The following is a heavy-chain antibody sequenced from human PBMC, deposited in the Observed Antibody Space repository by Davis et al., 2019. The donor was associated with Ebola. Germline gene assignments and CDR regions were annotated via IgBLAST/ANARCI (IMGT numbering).Heavy chain of an antibody. CDR1: GASFSGYY. V-gene: IGHV4-34*01. CDR2: INHSGST. CDR3: ARVRMVVPYYYGMDV. Sequence: MPSETLSLTCAVYGASFSGYYWTWIRQPPGKGLEWIGEINHSGSTNYNPSLKSRVTISVDTSKNQFSLKLSSVTAADTAVYYCARVRMVVPYYYGMDVWGQGTTVTVSS. D-gene: IGHD2-15*01. J-gene: IGHJ6*02.